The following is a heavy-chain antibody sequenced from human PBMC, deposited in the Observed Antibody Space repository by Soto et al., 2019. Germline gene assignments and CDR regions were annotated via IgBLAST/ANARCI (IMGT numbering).Heavy chain of an antibody. CDR3: ARLQFGEGFDY. Sequence: TLSLTCAVSGGSISGGGFSWSWIRQPPGKGLEWIGCILHTGGTQYNPSLKSRVSMSVDKSKNQFSLHLTSVTAADTAVYYCARLQFGEGFDYWGQGALVTVSS. CDR1: GGSISGGGFS. J-gene: IGHJ4*02. CDR2: ILHTGGT. V-gene: IGHV4-30-2*01. D-gene: IGHD3-10*01.